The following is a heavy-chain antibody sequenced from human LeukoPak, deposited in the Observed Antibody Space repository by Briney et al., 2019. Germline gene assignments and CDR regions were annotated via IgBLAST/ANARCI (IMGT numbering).Heavy chain of an antibody. CDR1: GFTVSSNY. V-gene: IGHV3-66*01. CDR2: IYSGDST. Sequence: GGPLRLSCAASGFTVSSNYMTWVRQAPGKGLEWVSIIYSGDSTYYADSVKGRFTISRDNSKNTLYLQMNSLRTEDTAVYYCARGVSSGTYFLSRDYCYMDVWGKGTTVTISS. D-gene: IGHD1-26*01. J-gene: IGHJ6*03. CDR3: ARGVSSGTYFLSRDYCYMDV.